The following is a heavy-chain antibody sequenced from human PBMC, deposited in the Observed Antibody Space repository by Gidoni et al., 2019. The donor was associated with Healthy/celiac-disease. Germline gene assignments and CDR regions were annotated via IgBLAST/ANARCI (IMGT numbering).Heavy chain of an antibody. CDR2: ISAYNGNT. Sequence: QVHLVQSGAEVKNPGASVKVSCKASGSTFTSNGISWVRQDPGQGLEWMGWISAYNGNTNYAQKLQGRVTMTTDTSTSTAYMELRSLRSDDTAVYYCARVSSFFGVVIPTYYYYMDVWGKGTTVTVSS. V-gene: IGHV1-18*01. CDR1: GSTFTSNG. J-gene: IGHJ6*03. CDR3: ARVSSFFGVVIPTYYYYMDV. D-gene: IGHD3-3*01.